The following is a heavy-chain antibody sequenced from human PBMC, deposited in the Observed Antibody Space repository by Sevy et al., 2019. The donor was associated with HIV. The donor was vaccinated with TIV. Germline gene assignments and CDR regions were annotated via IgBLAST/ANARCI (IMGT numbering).Heavy chain of an antibody. V-gene: IGHV1-46*01. J-gene: IGHJ5*02. D-gene: IGHD2-15*01. Sequence: ASVKVSCKASGYTFTSYYMYWVRQAPGQGLEWMGIVNPSGGSTSYAQKFQGRVTMTRDTSTSTVYMELSRLGSEDTAVYYCARGGGGRSGWFDPWGQGTLVTVSS. CDR3: ARGGGGRSGWFDP. CDR2: VNPSGGST. CDR1: GYTFTSYY.